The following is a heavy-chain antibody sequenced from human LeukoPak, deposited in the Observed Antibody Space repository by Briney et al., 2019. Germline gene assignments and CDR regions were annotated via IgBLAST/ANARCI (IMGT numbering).Heavy chain of an antibody. CDR1: GFSLSSQW. J-gene: IGHJ5*02. CDR2: IKEDGGQK. V-gene: IGHV3-7*01. Sequence: GGSLRLSCAASGFSLSSQWMSWVRQAPGKGPEWVANIKEDGGQKSYVDSVKGRFTISRDNAKNSLYLQMNSLRAEDTAVYYCARACSWGQGTLVTVSS. CDR3: ARACS.